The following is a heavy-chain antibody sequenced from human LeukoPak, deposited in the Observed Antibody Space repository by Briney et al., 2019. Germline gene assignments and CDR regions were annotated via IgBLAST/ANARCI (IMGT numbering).Heavy chain of an antibody. CDR2: ISGSGGST. J-gene: IGHJ4*02. CDR3: AKGDYGSGSYYDY. CDR1: GSTFSSKA. D-gene: IGHD3-10*01. Sequence: PGGPLRPPCEASGSTFSSKARSWVRRAQGKGLEGASAISGSGGSTYYADSVKGRFTISRDNSKNTLYLQMNSLRAEDTAVYYCAKGDYGSGSYYDYWGQGTLVTVSS. V-gene: IGHV3-23*01.